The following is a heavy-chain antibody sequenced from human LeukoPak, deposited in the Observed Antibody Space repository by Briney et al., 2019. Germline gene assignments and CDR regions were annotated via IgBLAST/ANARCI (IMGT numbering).Heavy chain of an antibody. J-gene: IGHJ4*02. CDR3: ARDRYSSSWSPLDY. Sequence: GGTLRLSCEASGITFSSYGMSWVRQVPGKGLEWVSSISHTGGSPYYADSVKGRFTVSRDNAKNSLYLQMNSLRAEDTAVYYCARDRYSSSWSPLDYWGQGTLVTVSS. CDR1: GITFSSYG. V-gene: IGHV3-23*01. D-gene: IGHD6-13*01. CDR2: ISHTGGSP.